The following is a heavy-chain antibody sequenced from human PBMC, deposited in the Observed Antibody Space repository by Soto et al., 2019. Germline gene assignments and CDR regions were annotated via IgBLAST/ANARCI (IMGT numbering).Heavy chain of an antibody. CDR3: ALTRRSSLPEVAGPVFEY. J-gene: IGHJ4*02. V-gene: IGHV3-30*03. D-gene: IGHD6-19*01. CDR2: LSYEGSEE. Sequence: QVRLVESGGGVVQPGRSLRLSCAASGFNFGVFGIHWVRQAPGKGLEWLSVLSYEGSEEYYADSVRGRFTISRDNFKNMLFLQMGSLRVDATGVYYCALTRRSSLPEVAGPVFEYCGQGTLVTVS. CDR1: GFNFGVFG.